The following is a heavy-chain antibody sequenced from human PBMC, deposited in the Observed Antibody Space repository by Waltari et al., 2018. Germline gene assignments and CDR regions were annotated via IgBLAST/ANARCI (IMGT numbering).Heavy chain of an antibody. CDR1: GYTLTELS. CDR2: FGQEEGET. Sequence: QVQLVQSGAEVKKPGASVKVSCKVSGYTLTELSMHWVRQAPGKGLELMGGFGQEEGETIYAQKFQGRVTMTEDTSTDTAYMELSSLRSEDTAVYYCATYQLLSPQNYYYYGMDVWGQGTTVTVSS. V-gene: IGHV1-24*01. CDR3: ATYQLLSPQNYYYYGMDV. D-gene: IGHD2-2*01. J-gene: IGHJ6*02.